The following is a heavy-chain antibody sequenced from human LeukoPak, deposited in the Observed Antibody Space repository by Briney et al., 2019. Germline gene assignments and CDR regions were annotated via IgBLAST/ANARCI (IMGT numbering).Heavy chain of an antibody. V-gene: IGHV4-34*01. D-gene: IGHD3-16*02. CDR3: ARGITFGGVIVWNWFDP. CDR2: INHSGTT. Sequence: PSETLSLTCGVYGGPLSGYYWTWIRQPPGKGLEWIGEINHSGTTNYNPSLKSRVTISVDTSKNQFSLKLNSVTAADTAVYYCARGITFGGVIVWNWFDPWGQGTLVTVSS. J-gene: IGHJ5*02. CDR1: GGPLSGYY.